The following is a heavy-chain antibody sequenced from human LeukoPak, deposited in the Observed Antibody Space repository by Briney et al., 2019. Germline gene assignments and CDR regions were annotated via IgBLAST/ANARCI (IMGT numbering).Heavy chain of an antibody. D-gene: IGHD1-1*01. J-gene: IGHJ3*02. CDR1: GGTFSSYA. Sequence: SVKVSCKASGGTFSSYAISWVRQAPGQGLEWMGGIIPIFGTANYAQKFQGRVTITADESTSTAYMELSSLTSEDTAVYYSSRVPLEPHPYAFDIWGQGKMVTGSS. CDR3: SRVPLEPHPYAFDI. CDR2: IIPIFGTA. V-gene: IGHV1-69*01.